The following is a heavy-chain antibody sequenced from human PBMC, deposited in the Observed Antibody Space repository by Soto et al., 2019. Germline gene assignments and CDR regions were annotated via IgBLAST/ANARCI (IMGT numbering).Heavy chain of an antibody. Sequence: GGSLRLSCAASGFSFSSYNMNWVRLAPGKGLEWVSFISGGSSYIYYADSLKGRFTISRDNAKSSLYLQMNNLRAEDSAVYYCAREGGANDGFDIWGQGTMVTVSS. CDR2: ISGGSSYI. D-gene: IGHD3-16*01. CDR3: AREGGANDGFDI. V-gene: IGHV3-21*01. CDR1: GFSFSSYN. J-gene: IGHJ3*02.